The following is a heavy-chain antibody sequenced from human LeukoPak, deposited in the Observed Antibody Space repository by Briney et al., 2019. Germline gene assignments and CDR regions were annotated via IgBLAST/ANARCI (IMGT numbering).Heavy chain of an antibody. Sequence: PGGSLRLSCAASGFTFSSYSMNWVRQAPGKGLEWDSSISSSSYIYYADSVRGRFTISRDNAKNSLYLQMNSLRAEDTAVYYCARDSSWDVLDYWGQGTLVTVSS. J-gene: IGHJ4*02. CDR3: ARDSSWDVLDY. D-gene: IGHD7-27*01. CDR2: ISSSSYI. CDR1: GFTFSSYS. V-gene: IGHV3-21*01.